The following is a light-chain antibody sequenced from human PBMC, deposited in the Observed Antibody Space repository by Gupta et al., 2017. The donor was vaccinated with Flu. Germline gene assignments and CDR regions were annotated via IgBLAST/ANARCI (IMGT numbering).Light chain of an antibody. Sequence: GERATLSCRASESVSNNVAWFQQTHGQAPSLLILGASFRGTGVPDRFSGSGSGTEFTLTISGLPAEDFAVYYCQQYHNWPRTFGQGTRVDIK. CDR2: GAS. J-gene: IGKJ1*01. CDR1: ESVSNN. V-gene: IGKV3-15*01. CDR3: QQYHNWPRT.